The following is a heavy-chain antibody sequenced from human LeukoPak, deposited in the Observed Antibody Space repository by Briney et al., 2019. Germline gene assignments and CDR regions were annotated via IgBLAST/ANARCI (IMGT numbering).Heavy chain of an antibody. J-gene: IGHJ4*02. V-gene: IGHV3-74*01. Sequence: GGSLRLSCAASGLTFSSYWMHWVRPAPGKGLVWVSRINSDGSSTSYADSVKGRFTISRDNANNTLYLQMNSLRAEDTAVYYCARREGLMATNYAYWGQGTLVTVSS. CDR3: ARREGLMATNYAY. D-gene: IGHD5-24*01. CDR1: GLTFSSYW. CDR2: INSDGSST.